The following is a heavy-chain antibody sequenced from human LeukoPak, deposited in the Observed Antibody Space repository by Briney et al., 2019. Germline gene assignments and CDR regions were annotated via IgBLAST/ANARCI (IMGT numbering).Heavy chain of an antibody. CDR2: ISFDASNK. D-gene: IGHD1-26*01. V-gene: IGHV3-30-3*01. CDR3: ARDLSQPQWEILYFFDH. CDR1: GFTYSSYA. Sequence: GGSLRLSCAASGFTYSSYAMHWVRQAPGKGLEWVAVISFDASNKFYADSVRGRFSISRDNSKSTMYLQMNNLRAEDTAIYYCARDLSQPQWEILYFFDHWGQGALVTVSS. J-gene: IGHJ4*02.